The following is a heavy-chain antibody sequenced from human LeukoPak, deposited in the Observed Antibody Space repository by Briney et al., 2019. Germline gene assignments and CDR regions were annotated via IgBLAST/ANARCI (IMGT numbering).Heavy chain of an antibody. Sequence: GGSLRLSCAASGFTLSSYNMKWVGQAPGKGLEWVSSISTSSSYIDYADSVKGRFTISRDNAKNSLYLQMNSLRAEDTAIYYCARDRDWNSGFDYWGQGTLVTVSS. J-gene: IGHJ4*02. CDR1: GFTLSSYN. CDR3: ARDRDWNSGFDY. D-gene: IGHD1-7*01. CDR2: ISTSSSYI. V-gene: IGHV3-21*01.